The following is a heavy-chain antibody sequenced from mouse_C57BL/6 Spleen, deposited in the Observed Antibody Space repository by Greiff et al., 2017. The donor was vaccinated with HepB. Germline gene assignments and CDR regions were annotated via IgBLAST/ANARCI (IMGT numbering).Heavy chain of an antibody. CDR2: IWSDGST. V-gene: IGHV2-6-1*01. Sequence: VQLQQSGPGLVAPSQSLSITCTVSGFSFTSYGVHWVRQPPGKGLEWLVVIWSDGSTTYNSALKSRLSISKDNSKSQVFLTMNSLQTDDTAMYYCARHDGYYYYAMDYWGQGTSVPVSS. CDR1: GFSFTSYG. D-gene: IGHD2-3*01. J-gene: IGHJ4*01. CDR3: ARHDGYYYYAMDY.